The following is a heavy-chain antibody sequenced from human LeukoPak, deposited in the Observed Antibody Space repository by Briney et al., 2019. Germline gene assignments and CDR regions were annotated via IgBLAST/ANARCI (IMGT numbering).Heavy chain of an antibody. J-gene: IGHJ4*02. D-gene: IGHD3-10*02. CDR3: AREGASQDVRGFDY. CDR1: GYTFTGYY. CDR2: INPNSGGT. V-gene: IGHV1-2*02. Sequence: ASVKVSCKASGYTFTGYYMHWVRQAPGQGLEWMGWINPNSGGTNYAQRFQGRVTMTRDTSISTAYMELSRLRSDDTAVYYCAREGASQDVRGFDYWGQGTQVTVSS.